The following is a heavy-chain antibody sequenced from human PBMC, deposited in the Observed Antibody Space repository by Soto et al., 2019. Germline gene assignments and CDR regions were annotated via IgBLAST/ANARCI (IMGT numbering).Heavy chain of an antibody. CDR3: ARSFYSDYDLDP. D-gene: IGHD4-17*01. J-gene: IGHJ5*02. CDR1: GGSIRDYY. V-gene: IGHV4-59*01. Sequence: SETLSLTCTVSGGSIRDYYWNWIRQPPGKGLEWIGYIYHSGSTNYNPSLKSRVTISIDTSKTQFSLKLTSVTAADTAVYFCARSFYSDYDLDPWGQGALVTVSS. CDR2: IYHSGST.